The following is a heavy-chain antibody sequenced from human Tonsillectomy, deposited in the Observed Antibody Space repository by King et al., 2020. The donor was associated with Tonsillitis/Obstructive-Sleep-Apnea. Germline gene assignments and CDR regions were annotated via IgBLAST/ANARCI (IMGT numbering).Heavy chain of an antibody. D-gene: IGHD5-18*01. V-gene: IGHV3-74*01. CDR3: ASGYSYWLPYYYYSYYIDV. J-gene: IGHJ6*03. CDR2: INSDGSNT. Sequence: VQLVESGGGLVQPGGSLRLSCAASGFTFSNYWMHWVRQAPGKGLVWVSRINSDGSNTRYADSVKGRFTISRDNAKNTMYLQMNSLRAEDTAVYYCASGYSYWLPYYYYSYYIDVWGKGTTVTVSS. CDR1: GFTFSNYW.